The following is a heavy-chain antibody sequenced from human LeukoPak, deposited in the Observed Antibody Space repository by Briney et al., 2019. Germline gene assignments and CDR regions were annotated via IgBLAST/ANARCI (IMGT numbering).Heavy chain of an antibody. Sequence: SETLSLTCAVYGGSFSGYYWSWIRQPPGKGLEWIGEINHSGSTNYNPSLKSRVTISVDTSKNQFSLKLSSVTAADTAVYYCARCWGVVPDAYQGGYGMDVWGQGTTVTVSS. V-gene: IGHV4-34*01. D-gene: IGHD2-2*01. CDR1: GGSFSGYY. J-gene: IGHJ6*02. CDR2: INHSGST. CDR3: ARCWGVVPDAYQGGYGMDV.